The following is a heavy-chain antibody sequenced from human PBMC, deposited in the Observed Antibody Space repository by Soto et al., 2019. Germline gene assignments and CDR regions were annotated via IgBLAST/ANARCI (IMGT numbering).Heavy chain of an antibody. J-gene: IGHJ4*02. V-gene: IGHV3-23*01. D-gene: IGHD3-3*02. CDR3: AKGWYTSISNYFDS. CDR1: GFTFSSYS. Sequence: GGSLRLSCAASGFTFSSYSMTWVHQAPGKGLEWLSTISGSGGTTYYADSVKGRFTISRDNSKNTLSLQMSTLRAEDTAVYYCAKGWYTSISNYFDSWGQGTLVTVSS. CDR2: ISGSGGTT.